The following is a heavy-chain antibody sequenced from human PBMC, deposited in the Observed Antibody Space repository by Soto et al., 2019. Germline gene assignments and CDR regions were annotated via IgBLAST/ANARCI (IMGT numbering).Heavy chain of an antibody. V-gene: IGHV1-2*02. CDR1: RYRFTGYF. D-gene: IGHD2-21*01. Sequence: ASVKVSCETSRYRFTGYFRQWLRQAPGQGLEWMGWINPKKDEINYAQSFQGRVTMTRDTSIRTVYMELSRLTSDDTGVFYCARDVAPSGDHRFDVWGQGTMVTVSS. CDR2: INPKKDEI. CDR3: ARDVAPSGDHRFDV. J-gene: IGHJ3*01.